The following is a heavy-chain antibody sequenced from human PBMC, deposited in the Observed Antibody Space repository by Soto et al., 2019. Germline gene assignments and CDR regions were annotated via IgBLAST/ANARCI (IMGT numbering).Heavy chain of an antibody. CDR2: ISGSGGST. V-gene: IGHV3-23*01. J-gene: IGHJ6*02. Sequence: EVQLLESGGGLVQPGGSLRLSCAASGFTFSSYAMSWVRQAPGKGLEWVSAISGSGGSTYYADSVKGRFTISRDNSKNTLYLQMNSLRAEDTAVYYCAKDRGAVAGTRSPYGMDVWGQGTTVTVSS. D-gene: IGHD6-19*01. CDR1: GFTFSSYA. CDR3: AKDRGAVAGTRSPYGMDV.